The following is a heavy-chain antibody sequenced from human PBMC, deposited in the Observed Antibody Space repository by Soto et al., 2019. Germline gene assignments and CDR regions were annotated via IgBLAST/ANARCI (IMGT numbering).Heavy chain of an antibody. Sequence: GGSLRLSCAASGFTFSSYGMHWVRQAPGKGLEWVAVISYDGSNKYYADSVKGRFTISRDNSKNTLYLQMNSLRAEDTAVYYCAKYRQQLVHGYYYGMDVWGQGTTVTVSS. CDR3: AKYRQQLVHGYYYGMDV. D-gene: IGHD6-13*01. V-gene: IGHV3-30*18. CDR2: ISYDGSNK. CDR1: GFTFSSYG. J-gene: IGHJ6*02.